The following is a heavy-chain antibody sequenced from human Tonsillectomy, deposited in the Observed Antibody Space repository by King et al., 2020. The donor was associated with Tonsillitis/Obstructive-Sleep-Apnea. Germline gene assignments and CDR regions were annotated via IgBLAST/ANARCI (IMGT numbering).Heavy chain of an antibody. CDR2: ISGSGGST. V-gene: IGHV3-23*04. D-gene: IGHD2-2*01. J-gene: IGHJ4*02. Sequence: VQLVESGGGLVQPGGSLRLSCVASGFTFSSYAMSWVRQAPGKGLEWVSAISGSGGSTYYADSVKGRFTISRDNSKNTLYLQMNSLRAEDTAVYYCAKDRRAGGYCSSTSCREVFDYWGQGTLVTVSS. CDR3: AKDRRAGGYCSSTSCREVFDY. CDR1: GFTFSSYA.